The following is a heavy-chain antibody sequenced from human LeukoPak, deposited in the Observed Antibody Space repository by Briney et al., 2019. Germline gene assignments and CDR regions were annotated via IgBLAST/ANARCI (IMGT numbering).Heavy chain of an antibody. J-gene: IGHJ3*02. CDR1: GGSISSGGYY. D-gene: IGHD6-6*01. Sequence: SETLSLTCTVSGGSISSGGYYWSWIRQHPGKGLEWIGYIYYSGSTNYNPSLKSRVTISADRSKNQFSLKLSSVTAADTAVYYCARTSIAARRANAFDIWGQGTMVTVSS. CDR2: IYYSGST. CDR3: ARTSIAARRANAFDI. V-gene: IGHV4-31*03.